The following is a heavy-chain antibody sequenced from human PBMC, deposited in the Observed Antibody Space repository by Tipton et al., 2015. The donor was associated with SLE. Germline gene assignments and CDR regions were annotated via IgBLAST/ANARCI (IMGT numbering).Heavy chain of an antibody. J-gene: IGHJ6*02. D-gene: IGHD6-13*01. V-gene: IGHV4-34*01. Sequence: TLSLTCAVYGGSFRDHYWSWIRQTPGKGLEWIGEINHSESTNDNPSLRSRVIMSVDTSKNQFSLKLKSVTAADTAIYYCACIPAAAGRTIPRYYYTVDVWGQGP. CDR2: INHSEST. CDR1: GGSFRDHY. CDR3: ACIPAAAGRTIPRYYYTVDV.